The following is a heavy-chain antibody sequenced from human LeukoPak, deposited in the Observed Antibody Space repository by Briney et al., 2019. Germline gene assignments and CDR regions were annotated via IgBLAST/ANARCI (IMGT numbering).Heavy chain of an antibody. CDR2: NNSDGSST. V-gene: IGHV3-74*01. D-gene: IGHD3-22*01. CDR3: ARWVYYYDGGY. Sequence: LSFYSSASSFTFCSNHMHWLRQAPGNELMWVSRNNSDGSSTNYADSVGGRFTISRDNAKNTLFLQMNSLRAEDTAVYYCARWVYYYDGGYWGQGTLVTVSS. CDR1: SFTFCSNH. J-gene: IGHJ1*01.